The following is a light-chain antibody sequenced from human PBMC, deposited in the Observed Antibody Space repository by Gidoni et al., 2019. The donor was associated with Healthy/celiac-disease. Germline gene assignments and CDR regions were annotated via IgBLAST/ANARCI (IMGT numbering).Light chain of an antibody. CDR2: GAS. J-gene: IGKJ4*01. CDR3: QQYNNWLT. V-gene: IGKV3-15*01. CDR1: QSVSRN. Sequence: EIVMTQSPATLSVSPGERTSLYCRASQSVSRNLAWYQQKPGQAPRLLIYGASTRATGIPARFSGSGSGKELNLTISSLQSEDFAVYYCQQYNNWLTFGGGTKVEIK.